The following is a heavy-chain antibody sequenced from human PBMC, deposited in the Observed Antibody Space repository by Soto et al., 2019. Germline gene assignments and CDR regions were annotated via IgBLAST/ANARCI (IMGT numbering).Heavy chain of an antibody. CDR3: AKARAWIQLGGAFDI. CDR1: GFTFSSYG. Sequence: GGSLRLSCAASGFTFSSYGMHWVRQAPGKGLEWMAVISYDGSNKHYADSVKGRFTISRDNSKNTLYLQMNSLRAEDTAVYYCAKARAWIQLGGAFDIWGQGTMVTVSS. D-gene: IGHD5-18*01. CDR2: ISYDGSNK. J-gene: IGHJ3*02. V-gene: IGHV3-30*18.